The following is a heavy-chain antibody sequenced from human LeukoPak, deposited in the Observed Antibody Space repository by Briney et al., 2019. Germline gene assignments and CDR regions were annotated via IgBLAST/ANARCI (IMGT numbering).Heavy chain of an antibody. CDR1: GYTFTSYD. CDR2: MNPNSGNT. Sequence: ASVKVSCKASGYTFTSYDINWVRQATGRGLDGMGWMNPNSGNTGYAQKFQGRVNITRNTSISTAYMERSRLKSGDHAVHYCARGSGSYLGDSFDIWGQGTMVTVSS. V-gene: IGHV1-8*03. CDR3: ARGSGSYLGDSFDI. J-gene: IGHJ3*02. D-gene: IGHD1-26*01.